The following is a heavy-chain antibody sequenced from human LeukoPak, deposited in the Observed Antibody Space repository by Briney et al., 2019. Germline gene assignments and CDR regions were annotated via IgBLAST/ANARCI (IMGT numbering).Heavy chain of an antibody. CDR1: GGSISSSSYY. CDR2: IYYSGST. J-gene: IGHJ3*02. D-gene: IGHD1-26*01. V-gene: IGHV4-39*02. CDR3: ARFNGSPGAFDI. Sequence: SETLSLTCTVSGGSISSSSYYWGWIRQPPGKGLEWIGSIYYSGSTYYNPSLKSPVPISVDTSTNHFSMKLSSVTAADTAVYYCARFNGSPGAFDIWGQGTMVTVSS.